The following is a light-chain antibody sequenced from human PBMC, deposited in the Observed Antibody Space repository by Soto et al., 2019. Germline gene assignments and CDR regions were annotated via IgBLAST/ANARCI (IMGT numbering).Light chain of an antibody. V-gene: IGKV3-20*01. CDR3: QQDGSSPYT. CDR2: GAS. Sequence: EIGLTQSPGTLSLSPGERATLSCRASQSVSSSYLAWYQQKPGQAPRLLIYGASSRATGIPDRFSGSGSGTDFTLTISRLKPEDFAVYYCQQDGSSPYTFGQGTKLEIK. CDR1: QSVSSSY. J-gene: IGKJ2*01.